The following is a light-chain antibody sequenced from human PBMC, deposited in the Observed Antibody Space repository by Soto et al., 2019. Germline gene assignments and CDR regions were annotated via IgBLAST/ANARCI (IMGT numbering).Light chain of an antibody. CDR1: SRDVGAYNL. J-gene: IGLJ2*01. CDR3: SAYTTRSTLV. V-gene: IGLV2-14*01. CDR2: EVR. Sequence: QSVLTQPASVSGSPGQSITMSCTGTSRDVGAYNLVSWYQQHPGKAPTLLIYEVRNRPSGISFRFSGSRSGTTASLTISGPLAEDEADYYCSAYTTRSTLVFGGGTKVTVL.